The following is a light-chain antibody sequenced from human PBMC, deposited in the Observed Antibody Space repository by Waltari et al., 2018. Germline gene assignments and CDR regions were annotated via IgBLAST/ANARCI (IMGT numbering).Light chain of an antibody. Sequence: DIVMTQSPDSLAVSLGERATFNCKSSQSVLYSSNNKNYLAWYQQKPGQPPKLPIYWASIRESGVPDRFSGSGSGTDFTLTISSLQAEDVAVYYCQQYYSSPWTFGQGTKVEIK. J-gene: IGKJ1*01. CDR1: QSVLYSSNNKNY. CDR2: WAS. V-gene: IGKV4-1*01. CDR3: QQYYSSPWT.